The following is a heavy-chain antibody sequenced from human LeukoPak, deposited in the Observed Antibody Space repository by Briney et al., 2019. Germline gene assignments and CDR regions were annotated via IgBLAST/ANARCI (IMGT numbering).Heavy chain of an antibody. D-gene: IGHD1-26*01. CDR2: INPSGGST. Sequence: ASVKVSCKASRYTFTSYYMHWVRQAPGQGLEWMGIINPSGGSTSYAQKFQGRITMTRDASTSTVYMELRSLRSEDTAAYYCARDRWELPYYFDYWGQGTLVTVSS. V-gene: IGHV1-46*01. CDR1: RYTFTSYY. J-gene: IGHJ4*02. CDR3: ARDRWELPYYFDY.